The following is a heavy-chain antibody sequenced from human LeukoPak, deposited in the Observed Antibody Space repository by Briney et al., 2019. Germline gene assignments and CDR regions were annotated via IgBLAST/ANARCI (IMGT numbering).Heavy chain of an antibody. D-gene: IGHD3-10*01. CDR3: AADYDYYGSGSYYGNYYYGMDV. J-gene: IGHJ6*04. Sequence: GASVKVSRKASGFTFTSSAVQWVRQARGQRLEWIGWIVVGSGNTNYAQKFQERVTITRDMSTSTAYMELSSLRSEDTAVYYCAADYDYYGSGSYYGNYYYGMDVWGKGTTVTVSS. CDR2: IVVGSGNT. CDR1: GFTFTSSA. V-gene: IGHV1-58*01.